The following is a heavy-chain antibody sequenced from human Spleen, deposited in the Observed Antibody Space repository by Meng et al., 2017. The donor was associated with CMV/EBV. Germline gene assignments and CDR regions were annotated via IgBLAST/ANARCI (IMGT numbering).Heavy chain of an antibody. CDR2: IYPGDSDT. J-gene: IGHJ5*02. Sequence: GESLKISCTGSGYSFSTYWIAWVRQMPGKGLEWMGIIYPGDSDTRYSPSFQGQVTISADKSISAAYLQWSSLKASDTAMYYCARQLSEGNWFDPWGQGTLVTVSS. V-gene: IGHV5-51*01. CDR1: GYSFSTYW. CDR3: ARQLSEGNWFDP. D-gene: IGHD1-26*01.